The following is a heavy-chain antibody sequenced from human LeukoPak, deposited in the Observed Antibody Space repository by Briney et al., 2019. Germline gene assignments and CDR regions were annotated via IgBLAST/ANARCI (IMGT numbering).Heavy chain of an antibody. V-gene: IGHV1-2*02. CDR2: INPNSGGT. CDR1: GYTFTGYY. CDR3: ARDRGSYFSDAFDI. Sequence: ASVKVSCKASGYTFTGYYMHWVRQAPGQGLEWMGWINPNSGGTNYAQKFQGRVTMTRDTSISTAYMELSRLRSDDTAVYYCARDRGSYFSDAFDIWGQETMVTVSS. J-gene: IGHJ3*02. D-gene: IGHD1-26*01.